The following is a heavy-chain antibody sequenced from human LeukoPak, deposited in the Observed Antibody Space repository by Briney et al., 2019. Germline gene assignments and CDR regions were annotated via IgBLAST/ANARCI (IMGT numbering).Heavy chain of an antibody. CDR2: ISSSGSTI. J-gene: IGHJ5*02. CDR3: ARDQQWPGDGWFDP. CDR1: GFTFSDYY. D-gene: IGHD6-19*01. Sequence: GGSLRLSCAASGFTFSDYYMSWIRQAPGKGLEWVSYISSSGSTIYYADSVKGRFTISRDNAKNSLYQQMNSLRAEDTAVYYCARDQQWPGDGWFDPWGQGTLVTVSS. V-gene: IGHV3-11*01.